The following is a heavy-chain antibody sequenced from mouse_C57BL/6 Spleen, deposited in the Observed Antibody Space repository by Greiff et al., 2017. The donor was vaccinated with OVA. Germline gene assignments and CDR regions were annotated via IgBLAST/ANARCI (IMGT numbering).Heavy chain of an antibody. V-gene: IGHV1-52*01. CDR1: GYTFTSYW. CDR3: ARGKSSYYAMDY. D-gene: IGHD1-1*01. Sequence: QVQLQQSGAELVRPGSSVKLSCKASGYTFTSYWMHWVKQRPIQGLEWIGNIDPSDSETHYNQKFKDKATLTVDKSSSTAYMQLSSLTSEDSAVYYCARGKSSYYAMDYWGQGTSVTVSS. CDR2: IDPSDSET. J-gene: IGHJ4*01.